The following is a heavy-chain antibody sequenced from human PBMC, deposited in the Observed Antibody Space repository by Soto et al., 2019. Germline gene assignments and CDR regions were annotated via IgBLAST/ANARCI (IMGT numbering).Heavy chain of an antibody. CDR2: IIPIFGTA. D-gene: IGHD6-19*01. CDR3: ARGETQLPHPYSSRPWFDP. V-gene: IGHV1-69*01. CDR1: GDIFSTYG. J-gene: IGHJ5*02. Sequence: QVQLVQSGAEVKRPGSSVKVSCKTSGDIFSTYGISWVRQAPGQGLDWMGGIIPIFGTADYAQKFQGRVTITANESTSPVYMELSSLRSDDKAVYYCARGETQLPHPYSSRPWFDPWSQGTLVTVSS.